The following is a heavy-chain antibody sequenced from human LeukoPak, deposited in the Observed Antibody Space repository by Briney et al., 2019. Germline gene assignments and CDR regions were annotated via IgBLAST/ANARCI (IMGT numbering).Heavy chain of an antibody. D-gene: IGHD6-6*01. CDR1: GGTFSSYA. V-gene: IGHV1-69*05. CDR3: ARIYSSSPAYGGYYYYMDV. Sequence: ASVKVSCKASGGTFSSYAISWVRQAPGQGLEWMGGIIPIFGTANYAQKFQGRVTITTDESTSTAYMALSSLRSEDTAVYYCARIYSSSPAYGGYYYYMDVWGKGTTVTVSS. CDR2: IIPIFGTA. J-gene: IGHJ6*03.